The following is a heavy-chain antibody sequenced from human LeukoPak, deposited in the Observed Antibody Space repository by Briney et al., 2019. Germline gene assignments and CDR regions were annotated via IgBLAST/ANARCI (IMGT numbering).Heavy chain of an antibody. V-gene: IGHV3-23*01. CDR1: GFTFSSDA. Sequence: GGSLRLSCAASGFTFSSDAMSWVRQAPGKGLEWVSAISGSGGSTYYADSVKGRFTISRDNSKNTLYLQMNSLRAEDTAVYYCAKGGDSSSWDYYYYGMDVWGQGTTVTVSS. D-gene: IGHD6-13*01. J-gene: IGHJ6*02. CDR3: AKGGDSSSWDYYYYGMDV. CDR2: ISGSGGST.